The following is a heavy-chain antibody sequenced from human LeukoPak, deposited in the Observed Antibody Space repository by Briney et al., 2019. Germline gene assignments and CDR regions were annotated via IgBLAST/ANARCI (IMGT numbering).Heavy chain of an antibody. V-gene: IGHV4-59*08. J-gene: IGHJ3*02. CDR3: AAPSPAMVRGVIRDAFDI. D-gene: IGHD3-10*01. CDR1: CGSISSYY. Sequence: SETPSLICSVSCGSISSYYWSWIRQPPRKGLELIGYIYYSGSSNYNPSLKSRVTISPATSRNQFSLKLSSVTAADTALYYCAAPSPAMVRGVIRDAFDIWGQGAIVTASS. CDR2: IYYSGSS.